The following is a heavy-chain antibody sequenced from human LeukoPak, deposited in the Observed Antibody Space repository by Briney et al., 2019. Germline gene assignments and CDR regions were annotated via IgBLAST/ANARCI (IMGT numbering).Heavy chain of an antibody. V-gene: IGHV3-23*01. Sequence: GGSLRLSCAASGFTFSSYAMSRVRQAPGKGLEWVSAISGSGGGTYYADSVKGRFTTSRDNSKNTLSLQMNSLRAEDTAVYYCAKDYYGSGSYRHFDYWGQGTLVTVSS. J-gene: IGHJ4*02. D-gene: IGHD3-10*01. CDR2: ISGSGGGT. CDR3: AKDYYGSGSYRHFDY. CDR1: GFTFSSYA.